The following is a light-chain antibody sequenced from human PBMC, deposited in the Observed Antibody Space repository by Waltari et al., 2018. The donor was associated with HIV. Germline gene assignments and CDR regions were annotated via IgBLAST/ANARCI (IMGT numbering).Light chain of an antibody. CDR1: ALGHKA. CDR3: QAWDSNTAV. J-gene: IGLJ2*01. Sequence: SYELAQPPSVSVSPGQPAILCCPADALGHKAACRYQQNPGQPPILVIYQRKRRPSGIPERFSGATSGNTATLTISGAQAVDEADYYCQAWDSNTAVFGGGTKLTVL. CDR2: QRK. V-gene: IGLV3-1*01.